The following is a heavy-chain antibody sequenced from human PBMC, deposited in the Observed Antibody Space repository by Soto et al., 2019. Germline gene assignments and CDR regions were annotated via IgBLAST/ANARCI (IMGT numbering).Heavy chain of an antibody. V-gene: IGHV1-69*13. CDR2: IIPIFGTA. CDR1: GGTFSSYA. D-gene: IGHD2-15*01. CDR3: AVLVVVAATDFDY. J-gene: IGHJ4*02. Sequence: ASVKVSCKAYGGTFSSYAISWVRQAPGQGLEWMGGIIPIFGTANYAQKFQGRVTITADESTSTAYMELSSLRSEDTAVYYCAVLVVVAATDFDYWGQGTLVTVSS.